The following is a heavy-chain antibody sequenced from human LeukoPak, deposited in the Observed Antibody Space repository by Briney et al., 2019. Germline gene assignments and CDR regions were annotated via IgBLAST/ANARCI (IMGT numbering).Heavy chain of an antibody. CDR1: GFTFSHYG. D-gene: IGHD4-11*01. CDR3: AKDAQRGFDYSNSLQN. CDR2: IWSDGSDK. Sequence: GGSLRLSCAASGFTFSHYGMHWVRQTPGAGLEWVAVIWSDGSDKYYAKSVKGRFTISRDNSKNPLFLQMNSLRAEDTAVYYCAKDAQRGFDYSNSLQNWGQGILVTVSS. J-gene: IGHJ1*01. V-gene: IGHV3-33*06.